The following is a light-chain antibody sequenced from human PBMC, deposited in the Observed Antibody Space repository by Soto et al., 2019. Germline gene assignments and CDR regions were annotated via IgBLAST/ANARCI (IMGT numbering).Light chain of an antibody. J-gene: IGLJ1*01. Sequence: QSVLTQPASVSGSPGQSITISCTGTSSDVGGYNYVSWYQHHPGKAPQLMIYEVNNRPSGVSNRFSGSKSGNTASLTFSGLQAEDEADYYCSSYTSSSTYVFGSGTKLTVL. CDR1: SSDVGGYNY. CDR3: SSYTSSSTYV. V-gene: IGLV2-14*01. CDR2: EVN.